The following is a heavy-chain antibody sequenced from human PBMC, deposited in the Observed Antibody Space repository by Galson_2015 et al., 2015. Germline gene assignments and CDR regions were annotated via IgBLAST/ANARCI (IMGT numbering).Heavy chain of an antibody. Sequence: SLRFSCAASGFTFSTYGMNWVGQAPGKGREGVAVIGSRGEIKYYADSVTDRFTISRDNSKNTLYLQMNSLRAEDTAVYYCARASTGLWELSYSYFGYGGREPWSPSPQ. CDR1: GFTFSTYG. J-gene: IGHJ4*02. V-gene: IGHV3-33*01. CDR2: IGSRGEIK. D-gene: IGHD3-16*02. CDR3: ARASTGLWELSYSYFGY.